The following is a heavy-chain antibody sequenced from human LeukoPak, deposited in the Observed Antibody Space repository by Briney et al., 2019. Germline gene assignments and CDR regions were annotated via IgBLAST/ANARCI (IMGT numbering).Heavy chain of an antibody. CDR1: GFTFSSYA. V-gene: IGHV3-23*01. D-gene: IGHD3-22*01. CDR2: ISGSGDNT. J-gene: IGHJ4*02. CDR3: AKGSYYDSSGSFYFDY. Sequence: RGGSLRLSCVASGFTFSSYAMSWVRQAPGKGLEWVSGISGSGDNTYYADSVKGRFTISRDNSKNTLYVQVNSLGTEDTAAYYCAKGSYYDSSGSFYFDYWGQGTLVTVSS.